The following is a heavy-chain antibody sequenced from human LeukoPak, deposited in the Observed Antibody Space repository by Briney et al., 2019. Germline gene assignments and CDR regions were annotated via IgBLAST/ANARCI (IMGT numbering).Heavy chain of an antibody. D-gene: IGHD5-18*01. CDR2: IIPIFGTA. Sequence: SVKVSCKASRGTFSSYAISWVRQAPGQGLEWMGGIIPIFGTANYAQKFQGRVTITADESTSTAYMELSSLRSEDTAVYFCARDRGYSYAKKSSNYYYMDVWGKGTTVTISS. J-gene: IGHJ6*03. V-gene: IGHV1-69*01. CDR1: RGTFSSYA. CDR3: ARDRGYSYAKKSSNYYYMDV.